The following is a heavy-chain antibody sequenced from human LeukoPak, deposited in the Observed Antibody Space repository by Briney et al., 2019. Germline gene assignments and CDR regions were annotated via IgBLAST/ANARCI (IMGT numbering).Heavy chain of an antibody. J-gene: IGHJ4*02. CDR3: ARRYYYNLGSFPFDF. CDR1: GGPFSGYY. Sequence: SETLSLTCAVSGGPFSGYYRSWIRQSSGKGLEWIGEIHNSGTTNYNPSLNSRVTISEDTSKNQFYLNLSSVTAEDTAVYYCARRYYYNLGSFPFDFWGQGTLVTVSS. V-gene: IGHV4-34*01. D-gene: IGHD3-10*01. CDR2: IHNSGTT.